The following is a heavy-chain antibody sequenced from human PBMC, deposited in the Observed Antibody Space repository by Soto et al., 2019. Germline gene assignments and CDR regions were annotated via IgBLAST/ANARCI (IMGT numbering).Heavy chain of an antibody. CDR3: ARGPKQNYDISPWNGGFAS. Sequence: QVHLQESGPGLVKPSQTLSLSCTVSGDSISSPHYYWTWIRQPPGKGLEWVGYIYYTGNNFYNPALKSRVAMSVDPSPNQFSLRLAFVTDADTAVYFCARGPKQNYDISPWNGGFASGGLGTLVTVSS. CDR2: IYYTGNN. D-gene: IGHD3-22*01. CDR1: GDSISSPHYY. V-gene: IGHV4-30-4*01. J-gene: IGHJ4*02.